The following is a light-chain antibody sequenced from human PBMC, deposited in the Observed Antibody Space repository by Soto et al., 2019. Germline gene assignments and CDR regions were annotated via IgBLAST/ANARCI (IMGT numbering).Light chain of an antibody. J-gene: IGKJ5*01. CDR1: QSISDY. V-gene: IGKV1-5*03. CDR3: QQHHNYIT. Sequence: DIQMTQSPSTLSASVGDRVTITCRASQSISDYLAWYQQKPGKAPKLLIYRASSLESEVPSRFSGRGSGTEFSLTISGLQPDDFATYYCQQHHNYITFGQGTRLEIK. CDR2: RAS.